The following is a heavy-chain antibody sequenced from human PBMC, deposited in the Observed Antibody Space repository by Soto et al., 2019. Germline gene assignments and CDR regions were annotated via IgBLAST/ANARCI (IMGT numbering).Heavy chain of an antibody. V-gene: IGHV3-23*01. CDR3: AKGHDILNGQPHDY. J-gene: IGHJ4*02. CDR1: GFTFSSYA. D-gene: IGHD3-9*01. Sequence: EVQLLESGGGLVQPGGSLRLSCAASGFTFSSYAMSWVRQAPGKGLEWVSAISGSGGSTYYADSVKARFTISRDNCKNTLYMQMNSLRAEDTAVYYCAKGHDILNGQPHDYWGQGTLVTVSS. CDR2: ISGSGGST.